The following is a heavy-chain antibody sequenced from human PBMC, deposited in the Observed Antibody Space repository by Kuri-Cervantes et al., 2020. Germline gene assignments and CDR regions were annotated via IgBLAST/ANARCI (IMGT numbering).Heavy chain of an antibody. J-gene: IGHJ6*02. CDR1: GYTLTELS. CDR3: AESSGYSYGYSYYYYGMDV. Sequence: ASVKVSCKVSGYTLTELSMHWVRQAPGKGLEWMGGFDPEDGETIYAQKFQGRVTMTRDTSISTAYMELSRLRSDDTAVYYCAESSGYSYGYSYYYYGMDVWGQGTTVTVSS. CDR2: FDPEDGET. V-gene: IGHV1-24*01. D-gene: IGHD5-18*01.